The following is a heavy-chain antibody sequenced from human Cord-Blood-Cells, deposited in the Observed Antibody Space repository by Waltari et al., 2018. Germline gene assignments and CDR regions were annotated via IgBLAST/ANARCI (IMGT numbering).Heavy chain of an antibody. CDR3: ARGLPSSGSYYYYYGMDV. D-gene: IGHD1-26*01. V-gene: IGHV4-34*01. Sequence: QVQLQQWGAGLLKPSATLSLTCAVYGGSFSGYYWSWFRQPPGQGLEWIGEINHSGSTNYNPSLKSRVTISVDTSKNQFSLKLSSVTAADTAVYYCARGLPSSGSYYYYYGMDVWGQGTTVTVSS. CDR2: INHSGST. CDR1: GGSFSGYY. J-gene: IGHJ6*02.